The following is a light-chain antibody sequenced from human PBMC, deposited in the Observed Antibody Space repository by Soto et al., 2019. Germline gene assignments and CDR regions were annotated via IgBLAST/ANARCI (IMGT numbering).Light chain of an antibody. V-gene: IGLV2-23*01. CDR1: SSDVGSYNL. J-gene: IGLJ3*02. CDR3: CSYAGSSTNWV. CDR2: EGS. Sequence: QSVLTQPASVSGSPGQSITISCTGTSSDVGSYNLVSWYQQHPGKAPKLILYEGSKRPSGVSNRFSGSKSGNTASLTISGLQAEDGADYYCCSYAGSSTNWVFGGGTKLTVL.